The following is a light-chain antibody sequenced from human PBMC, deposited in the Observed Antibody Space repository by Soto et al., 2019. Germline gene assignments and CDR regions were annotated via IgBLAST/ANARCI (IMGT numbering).Light chain of an antibody. V-gene: IGKV3-20*01. Sequence: EIALTQSPGTLSLSPGERATLSCRASQSVSSNYLAWYQQKPGQAPRLLIYGASSRATGIPDRFSGSGSGTDFTLTISGLEPEDFAVYYCQQYGNSPWTFGQGTKVEIK. CDR3: QQYGNSPWT. J-gene: IGKJ1*01. CDR1: QSVSSNY. CDR2: GAS.